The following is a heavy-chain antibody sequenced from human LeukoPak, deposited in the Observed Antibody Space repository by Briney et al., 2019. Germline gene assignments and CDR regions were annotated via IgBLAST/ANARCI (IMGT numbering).Heavy chain of an antibody. D-gene: IGHD6-13*01. V-gene: IGHV3-53*01. CDR3: AITGESSNWSLYFDY. J-gene: IGHJ4*02. Sequence: GGSLRLSCAASGFTVGGDSMSWVRQAPGKGLEWVSLIYSGDSTYYADSVKGRFTISRDNSKDTLYLQMNSLRAEDTAVYYCAITGESSNWSLYFDYWGQGTLVTVSS. CDR1: GFTVGGDS. CDR2: IYSGDST.